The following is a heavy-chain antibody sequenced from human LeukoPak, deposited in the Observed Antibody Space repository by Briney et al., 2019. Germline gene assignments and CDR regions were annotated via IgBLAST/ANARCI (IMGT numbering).Heavy chain of an antibody. V-gene: IGHV1-18*01. Sequence: ASVKVSCKASGYTFNRYGFSWVRQAPGQGLEWLGWISAYNGNTNYAQKVQDRVTMTTDTSTSTAYMELRSLSSDDTAVYFCARTHDYNNYPDYWGQRTLVAVS. CDR2: ISAYNGNT. D-gene: IGHD5-24*01. J-gene: IGHJ4*02. CDR1: GYTFNRYG. CDR3: ARTHDYNNYPDY.